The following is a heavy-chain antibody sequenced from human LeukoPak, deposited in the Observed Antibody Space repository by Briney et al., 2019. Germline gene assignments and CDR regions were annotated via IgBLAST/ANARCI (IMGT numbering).Heavy chain of an antibody. CDR1: GYSFTTYW. CDR3: ARPGEEGTAMGLRAFDI. J-gene: IGHJ3*02. CDR2: IYPGDSDT. D-gene: IGHD5-18*01. Sequence: GESLKISCKGSGYSFTTYWIGWVRQMPGKGLEWMGIIYPGDSDTRYSPSFQGQVAISTDKSISTAYLQWSSLKASDTAMYYCARPGEEGTAMGLRAFDIWGQGTMVTVSS. V-gene: IGHV5-51*01.